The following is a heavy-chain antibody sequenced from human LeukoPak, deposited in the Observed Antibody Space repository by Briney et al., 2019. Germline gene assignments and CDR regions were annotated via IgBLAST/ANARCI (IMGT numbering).Heavy chain of an antibody. V-gene: IGHV4-39*01. Sequence: SETLSLTCTVSGGSISSSSYYWGWIRQPPGKGLEWIGSIYYSGSTYYNPSLKSRVTISVDTSKNQFSLKLSSVTAADTAVYYCARHQWLFPFDHWGQGTLVTVSS. J-gene: IGHJ5*02. CDR3: ARHQWLFPFDH. CDR2: IYYSGST. D-gene: IGHD6-19*01. CDR1: GGSISSSSYY.